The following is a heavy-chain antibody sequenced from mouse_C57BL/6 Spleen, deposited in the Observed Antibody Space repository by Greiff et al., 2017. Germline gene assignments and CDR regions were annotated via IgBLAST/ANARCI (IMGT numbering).Heavy chain of an antibody. CDR1: GYTFTDYY. CDR3: ARFITTVYDFDY. CDR2: IYPGSGNT. V-gene: IGHV1-76*01. Sequence: VQLQQSGAELVRPGASVKLSCKASGYTFTDYYINWVKQRPGQGLAWIARIYPGSGNTYYNEKFKGKATLTAEKSSSTAYMQLSSLTSEDSAVYFCARFITTVYDFDYWGQGTTLTVSS. D-gene: IGHD1-1*01. J-gene: IGHJ2*01.